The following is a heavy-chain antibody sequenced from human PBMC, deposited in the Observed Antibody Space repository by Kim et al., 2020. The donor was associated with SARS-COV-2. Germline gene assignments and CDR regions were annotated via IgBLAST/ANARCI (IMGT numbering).Heavy chain of an antibody. Sequence: SETLSLTCTVSGGSISSYYWSWIRQPPGKGLEWIGYIYYSGSTNYNPSLKSRVTISVDTSKNQFSLKLSSVTAADTAVYYCARDGLVVPAANSDAFDIWGQGTMVTVSS. V-gene: IGHV4-59*13. CDR3: ARDGLVVPAANSDAFDI. CDR2: IYYSGST. CDR1: GGSISSYY. J-gene: IGHJ3*02. D-gene: IGHD2-2*01.